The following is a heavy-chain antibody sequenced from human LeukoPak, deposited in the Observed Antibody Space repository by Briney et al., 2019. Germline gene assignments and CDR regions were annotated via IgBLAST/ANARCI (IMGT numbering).Heavy chain of an antibody. Sequence: SETLSLTCAVYGGSFSGYYWSWIRQPPGKGLEWIGEINHSGSTNYNPSLKSRVTISVDTSKNQFSLKLSPVTAADTAVYYCARGYYDSSGYPGDFDYWGQGTLVTVSS. CDR3: ARGYYDSSGYPGDFDY. D-gene: IGHD3-22*01. CDR1: GGSFSGYY. J-gene: IGHJ4*02. V-gene: IGHV4-34*01. CDR2: INHSGST.